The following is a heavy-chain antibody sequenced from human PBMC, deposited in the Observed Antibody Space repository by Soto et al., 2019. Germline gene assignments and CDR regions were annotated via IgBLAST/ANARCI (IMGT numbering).Heavy chain of an antibody. CDR1: GGSISSYY. J-gene: IGHJ4*02. CDR3: ASLVYGSGSYYYFDY. D-gene: IGHD3-10*01. V-gene: IGHV4-59*08. CDR2: IYYSGST. Sequence: SETLSLTCTVSGGSISSYYWSWIRQPPGKGLEWIGYIYYSGSTNYNPSLKSRVTISVDTSKNQFSLKLSSVTAADTAVYYCASLVYGSGSYYYFDYWGQGTLVTVSS.